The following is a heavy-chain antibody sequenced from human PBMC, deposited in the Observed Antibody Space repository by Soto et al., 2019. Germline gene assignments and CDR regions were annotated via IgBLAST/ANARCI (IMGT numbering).Heavy chain of an antibody. CDR3: ARHNPAGDYAAYYFDY. CDR2: IYYSGST. CDR1: GGSISSSSYY. V-gene: IGHV4-39*01. J-gene: IGHJ4*02. Sequence: SETLSLTCTVSGGSISSSSYYWGWIRQPPGKGLEWIGSIYYSGSTYYNPSLKSRVTISVDTSKNQFSLKLSSVTAADTAVYYCARHNPAGDYAAYYFDYWGQGTLVTVSS. D-gene: IGHD4-17*01.